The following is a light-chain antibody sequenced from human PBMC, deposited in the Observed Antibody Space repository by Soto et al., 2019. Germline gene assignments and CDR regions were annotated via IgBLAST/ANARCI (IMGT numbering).Light chain of an antibody. Sequence: ERLLTQSPGTLSLSPGETATLSCRASQSMSSDYVAWYQQKPGQAPRLLIFGASSRATGIPDRFSGSGSGTDFSLTINRLEPEDFATYYCLQSHSTPLTFGQGTRLDI. CDR2: GAS. CDR1: QSMSSDY. CDR3: LQSHSTPLT. V-gene: IGKV3-20*01. J-gene: IGKJ5*01.